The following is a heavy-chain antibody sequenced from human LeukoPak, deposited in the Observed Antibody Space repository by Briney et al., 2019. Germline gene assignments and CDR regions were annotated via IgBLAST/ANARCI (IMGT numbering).Heavy chain of an antibody. CDR3: ARDLGLRRMI. CDR1: GISVSSNN. Sequence: GGSLRLSCAASGISVSSNNMYWVRQAPGGGLEWVSYISAGSGTIYSADSVKGRFIISRDNAKNSLYLQMNSLRVEDTAVYFCARDLGLRRMIWGRGTLVAVSS. CDR2: ISAGSGTI. V-gene: IGHV3-48*04. J-gene: IGHJ2*01. D-gene: IGHD5-12*01.